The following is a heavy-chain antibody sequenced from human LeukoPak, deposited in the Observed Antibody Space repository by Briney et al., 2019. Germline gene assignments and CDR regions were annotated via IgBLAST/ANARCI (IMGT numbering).Heavy chain of an antibody. D-gene: IGHD5-24*01. J-gene: IGHJ5*02. CDR3: ARDNSVRDEAWWFNL. Sequence: ASVKVSRKSFGYTFTGYWMHWVRQAPGQGPEWMGVISPSGGSTIYAQKFKGRVTLTRDMSTSTDYLELSSLRSEDTAVYYCARDNSVRDEAWWFNLWGQGTLVTVSS. CDR1: GYTFTGYW. CDR2: ISPSGGST. V-gene: IGHV1-46*01.